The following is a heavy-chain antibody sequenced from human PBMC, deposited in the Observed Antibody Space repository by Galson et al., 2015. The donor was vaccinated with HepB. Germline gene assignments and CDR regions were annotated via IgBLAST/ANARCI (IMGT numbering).Heavy chain of an antibody. V-gene: IGHV4-30-4*01. J-gene: IGHJ5*02. CDR2: INYAGSS. Sequence: IAYINYAGSSNYNPSLRNRVSISVDTSKNQYSLKLTSVTAADTAVYYCARGGDWLDPWGQGPRSSSPQ. CDR3: ARGGDWLDP.